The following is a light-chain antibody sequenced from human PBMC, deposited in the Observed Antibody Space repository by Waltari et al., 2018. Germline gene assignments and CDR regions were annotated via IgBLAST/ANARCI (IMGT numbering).Light chain of an antibody. CDR2: WAS. V-gene: IGKV4-1*01. CDR1: ESVLYNSNTKNY. J-gene: IGKJ1*01. CDR3: QQYYSTPQT. Sequence: IVMTQSPDSLTVSLGERATIHCTSSESVLYNSNTKNYLAWYQQKPGQPPKLLMYWASTRESGVPDRFSGSGSGTDFTLSISSLQAEDVAVYYCQQYYSTPQTFGQGTKVEIK.